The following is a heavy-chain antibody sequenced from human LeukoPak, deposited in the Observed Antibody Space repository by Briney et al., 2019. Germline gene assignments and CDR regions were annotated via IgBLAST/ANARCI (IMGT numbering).Heavy chain of an antibody. Sequence: PSETLSLTCTVSGGSISSYYWGWIRQPPGKGLEWIGSIYYSGSTCYNPSLKSRVTISVDTSKNQFSLKLSSVTAADTAVYYCARRLDASTWFDYWGQGTLVTVSS. CDR1: GGSISSYY. D-gene: IGHD6-13*01. J-gene: IGHJ4*02. V-gene: IGHV4-39*07. CDR2: IYYSGST. CDR3: ARRLDASTWFDY.